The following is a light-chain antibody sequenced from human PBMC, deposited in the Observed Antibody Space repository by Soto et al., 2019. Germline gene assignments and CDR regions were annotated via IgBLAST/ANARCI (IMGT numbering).Light chain of an antibody. J-gene: IGLJ2*01. V-gene: IGLV3-21*02. CDR1: NIGSKG. CDR2: DDS. Sequence: SYELTQPPSVSVAPGQTARIACGGNNIGSKGVHWYQQKPGQAPMLVVFDDSDRPSGIPERFSGSNSGNTATLTISRVEAGDEADYYCQVWDSSSDRVVFGGGTKVTVL. CDR3: QVWDSSSDRVV.